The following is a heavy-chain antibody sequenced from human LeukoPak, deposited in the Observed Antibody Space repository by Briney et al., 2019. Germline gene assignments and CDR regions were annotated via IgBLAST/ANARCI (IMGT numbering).Heavy chain of an antibody. D-gene: IGHD6-13*01. Sequence: PSETLSLTCTVSGGSISSYYWSWIRQPPGKGLEWIGYIYYSGSTNYNPSLKSRVTISVDTSKNQFSLKLSSVTAADTAVYYCAREDIAAAGNAFDIWGQGTMVTVSS. J-gene: IGHJ3*02. CDR3: AREDIAAAGNAFDI. V-gene: IGHV4-59*01. CDR1: GGSISSYY. CDR2: IYYSGST.